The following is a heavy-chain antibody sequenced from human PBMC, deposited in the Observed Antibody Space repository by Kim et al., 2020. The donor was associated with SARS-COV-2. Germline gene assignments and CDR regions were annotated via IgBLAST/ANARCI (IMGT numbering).Heavy chain of an antibody. Sequence: SETLSLTCTVSGGSISSYYWSWIRQPPGKGLEWIGYIYYSGSTNYNPSLKSRVTISVDTSKNQFSLKLSSVTAADTAVYYCASWGIFSGSYSGWFDPWG. D-gene: IGHD1-26*01. CDR2: IYYSGST. CDR3: ASWGIFSGSYSGWFDP. CDR1: GGSISSYY. J-gene: IGHJ5*02. V-gene: IGHV4-59*13.